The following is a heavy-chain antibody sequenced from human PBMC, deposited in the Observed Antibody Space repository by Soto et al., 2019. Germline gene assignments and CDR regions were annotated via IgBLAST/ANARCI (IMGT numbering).Heavy chain of an antibody. CDR1: GYTFTGYC. CDR2: INPSGGST. CDR3: ARGFIVPAAIAGAFDI. D-gene: IGHD2-2*02. Sequence: GASVKVSCKASGYTFTGYCMHWVRQAPGQGLEWMGIINPSGGSTSYAQKFQGRVTMTRDTSTSTVYMELSSLRSEDTAVYYCARGFIVPAAIAGAFDIWGQGTMVTVSS. V-gene: IGHV1-46*01. J-gene: IGHJ3*02.